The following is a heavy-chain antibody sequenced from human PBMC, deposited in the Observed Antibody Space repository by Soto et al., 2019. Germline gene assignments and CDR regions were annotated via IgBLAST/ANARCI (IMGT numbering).Heavy chain of an antibody. CDR2: IIPIFGTA. CDR3: ARGISMVRGVPIPYYFDL. J-gene: IGHJ5*02. V-gene: IGHV1-69*01. D-gene: IGHD3-10*01. Sequence: QVQLVQSGAEVKKAGSSVKVSCKASGGTFNNDAINWVRQAPGQGLEWMGGIIPIFGTANYAQKFQGRVTITADASTSSAHISLSSLRSEDTAVYYCARGISMVRGVPIPYYFDLWGQGTLVAVSS. CDR1: GGTFNNDA.